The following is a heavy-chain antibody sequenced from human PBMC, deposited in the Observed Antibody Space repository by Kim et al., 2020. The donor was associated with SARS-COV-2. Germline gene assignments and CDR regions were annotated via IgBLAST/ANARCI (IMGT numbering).Heavy chain of an antibody. Sequence: GITYYAAAVMGRFTISRDNSKNTLYLQMNSRRAEDTAVYYCTGDVFDGYWNWGQGTLVTVSS. CDR3: TGDVFDGYWN. V-gene: IGHV3-53*01. CDR2: GIT. J-gene: IGHJ4*02. D-gene: IGHD1-1*01.